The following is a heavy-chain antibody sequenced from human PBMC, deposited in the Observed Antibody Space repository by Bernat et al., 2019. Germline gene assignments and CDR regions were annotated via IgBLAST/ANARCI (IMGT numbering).Heavy chain of an antibody. CDR1: GFTFSDYY. CDR2: ISSSSSYT. V-gene: IGHV3-11*05. Sequence: QVQLVESGGGLVKPGGSLRLSCAASGFTFSDYYMSWIRQAPGKGLEWVSYISSSSSYTNYADSVKGQFTISRDNAKNSLYLQMNSLRAEDTAVYYCARDRSDLDSSGYPYYYYGMDVWGQGTTVTVSS. D-gene: IGHD3-22*01. J-gene: IGHJ6*02. CDR3: ARDRSDLDSSGYPYYYYGMDV.